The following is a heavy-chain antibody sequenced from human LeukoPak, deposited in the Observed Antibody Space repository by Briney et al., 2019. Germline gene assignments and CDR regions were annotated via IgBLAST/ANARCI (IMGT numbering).Heavy chain of an antibody. Sequence: SETLSLTCAVYGGSFSGYYWSWIRQPPGKGLEWSGQINHSGSTNYNPSLKSRVTISVDTSKNQFSLKLSAVTAADTPVCSCSRGIKGGGAFDIWGQGTMVTVSS. CDR3: SRGIKGGGAFDI. J-gene: IGHJ3*02. CDR2: INHSGST. V-gene: IGHV4-34*01. D-gene: IGHD3-10*01. CDR1: GGSFSGYY.